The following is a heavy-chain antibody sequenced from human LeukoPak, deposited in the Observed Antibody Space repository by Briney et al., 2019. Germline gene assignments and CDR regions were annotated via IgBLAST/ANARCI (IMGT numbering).Heavy chain of an antibody. CDR3: SRGLAARPPAYYMDV. CDR2: MKPNSVNT. Sequence: ASVKVSCKASGYTFTSHDNNWVRQATGQGREWMGWMKPNSVNTGYPQKFQARVTSTRNTSISTAYMELSARRSEDTAVCYFSRGLAARPPAYYMDVWGKGTTVTVSS. V-gene: IGHV1-8*03. D-gene: IGHD6-6*01. CDR1: GYTFTSHD. J-gene: IGHJ6*03.